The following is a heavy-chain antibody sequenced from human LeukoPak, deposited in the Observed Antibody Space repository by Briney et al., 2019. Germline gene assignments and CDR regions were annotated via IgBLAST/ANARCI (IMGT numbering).Heavy chain of an antibody. CDR2: IYTGGST. J-gene: IGHJ4*02. D-gene: IGHD6-6*01. Sequence: ETLSLTCAVYGGSFSGYYWSWIRQPPGKGLEWVSVIYTGGSTYYADSVKGRFTISRDNSKNTLFLQMNSLRAEDTAVYYCAKEEGWAARSGIVDYWGQGTLVTVSS. V-gene: IGHV3-53*01. CDR3: AKEEGWAARSGIVDY. CDR1: GGSFSGYY.